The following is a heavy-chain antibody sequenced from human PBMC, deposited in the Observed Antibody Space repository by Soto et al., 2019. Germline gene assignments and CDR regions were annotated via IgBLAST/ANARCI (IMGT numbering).Heavy chain of an antibody. CDR2: ISAYKGNT. V-gene: IGHV1-18*01. D-gene: IGHD3-3*01. Sequence: GASVKVSCKASGYTFTSYGISWVRQAPGQGLEWMGWISAYKGNTNYAQKLQGRVTMTTDTSTSTAYMELRSLRSDYTAVYYCARFWQDYYYYYGMDVWGQGTTVTVSS. CDR3: ARFWQDYYYYYGMDV. J-gene: IGHJ6*02. CDR1: GYTFTSYG.